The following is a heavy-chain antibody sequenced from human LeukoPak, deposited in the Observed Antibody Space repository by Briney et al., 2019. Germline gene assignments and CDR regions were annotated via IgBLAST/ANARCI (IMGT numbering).Heavy chain of an antibody. CDR2: IIPIFGTA. J-gene: IGHJ3*02. D-gene: IGHD4-11*01. CDR3: ASHAARDYSNLDAFDI. Sequence: GASVKVSCKASGGTFSSYAISWVRQAPGQGLEWMGGIIPIFGTANYAQKFQGRVTITADESTSTAYMELSSLRSEDTAVYYCASHAARDYSNLDAFDIWGQGTMVTVSS. V-gene: IGHV1-69*13. CDR1: GGTFSSYA.